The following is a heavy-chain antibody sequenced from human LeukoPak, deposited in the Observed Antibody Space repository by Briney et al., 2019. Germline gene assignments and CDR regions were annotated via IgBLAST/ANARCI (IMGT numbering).Heavy chain of an antibody. J-gene: IGHJ4*02. CDR3: ARLKIDYGDYYFDY. V-gene: IGHV4-61*02. D-gene: IGHD4-17*01. CDR1: GGSISSGSYY. Sequence: PSETLSLTCTVSGGSISSGSYYWSWIRQPAGKGLEWIGRIYTSGSTNYNPSLESRVTISVDTSTNQFSLKLSSMTAADTAVYYCARLKIDYGDYYFDYWGQGTLVTVSS. CDR2: IYTSGST.